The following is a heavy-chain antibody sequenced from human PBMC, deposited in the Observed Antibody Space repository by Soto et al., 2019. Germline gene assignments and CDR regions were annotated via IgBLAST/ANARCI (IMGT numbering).Heavy chain of an antibody. CDR2: IYPGDSDT. Sequence: GESLKISCKGSGYSFTTYWIGWVRQMPGKGLEWMGIIYPGDSDTRYSPSFQGQVTISADKSISTAYLQWSSLKASDTAMYYCARRDYYGSGSYYNIPYFDYWGQGTXVTVSS. CDR3: ARRDYYGSGSYYNIPYFDY. CDR1: GYSFTTYW. D-gene: IGHD3-10*01. V-gene: IGHV5-51*01. J-gene: IGHJ4*02.